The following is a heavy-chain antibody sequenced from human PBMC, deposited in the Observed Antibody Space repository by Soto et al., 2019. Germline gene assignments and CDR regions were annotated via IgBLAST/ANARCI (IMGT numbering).Heavy chain of an antibody. CDR1: GGSISSGGYS. D-gene: IGHD2-15*01. Sequence: SETLSLTCAVSGGSISSGGYSWTWIRQPPGKGLEWVGHTYHTGTAYYSPSLKSRVTISVDTSKNQFSLKLTSATAADTAVYYCARGQVVAAQHWGQGTLVT. V-gene: IGHV4-30-2*01. CDR2: TYHTGTA. J-gene: IGHJ4*02. CDR3: ARGQVVAAQH.